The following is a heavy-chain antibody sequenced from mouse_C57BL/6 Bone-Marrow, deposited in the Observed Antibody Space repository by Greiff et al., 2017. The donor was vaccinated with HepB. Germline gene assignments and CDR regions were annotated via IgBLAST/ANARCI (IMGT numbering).Heavy chain of an antibody. CDR1: GFSLTSYG. Sequence: QVHVKQSGPGLVAPSQSLSITCTVSGFSLTSYGVHWVRQPPGKGLEWLVVIWSDGSTTYNSALKSRLSISKDNSKSQVFLKMNSLQTDDTAMYYCARHKVNWGFAYWGQGTLVTVSA. CDR3: ARHKVNWGFAY. J-gene: IGHJ3*01. D-gene: IGHD4-1*01. V-gene: IGHV2-6-1*01. CDR2: IWSDGST.